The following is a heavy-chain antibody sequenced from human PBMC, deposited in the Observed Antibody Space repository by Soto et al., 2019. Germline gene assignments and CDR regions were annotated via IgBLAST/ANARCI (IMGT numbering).Heavy chain of an antibody. D-gene: IGHD2-2*02. CDR1: GGSISSGGYY. CDR2: IYYSGST. Sequence: QVQLQESGPGLVKPSQTLSRTCTVSGGSISSGGYYWSWISQHPGKGLAWIGYIYYSGSTYYNPSLKSRVTISVGTSKNQFSLKLSSVTAADTAVYYCAGVLAPVVPASISGWFDPWGQGTLVTVSS. J-gene: IGHJ5*02. CDR3: AGVLAPVVPASISGWFDP. V-gene: IGHV4-31*03.